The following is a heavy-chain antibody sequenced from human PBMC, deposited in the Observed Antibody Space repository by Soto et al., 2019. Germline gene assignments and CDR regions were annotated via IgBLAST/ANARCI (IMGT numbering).Heavy chain of an antibody. V-gene: IGHV4-59*12. CDR2: FYHSGST. Sequence: PSETLSLTCSVSGGSISSSFWTWIRQPPGKGLEWIGHFYHSGSTNYNPSLKSRVTISVDKSKNQFSLKLSSVTAADTAVYYCARLEKWELRYYYYYYGMDVWGQGTTVTVSS. CDR3: ARLEKWELRYYYYYYGMDV. D-gene: IGHD1-26*01. CDR1: GGSISSSF. J-gene: IGHJ6*02.